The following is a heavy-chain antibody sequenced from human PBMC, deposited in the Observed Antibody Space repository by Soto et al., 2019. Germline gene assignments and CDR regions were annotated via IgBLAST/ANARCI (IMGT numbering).Heavy chain of an antibody. Sequence: GVSLRLSCAASGFTFSSYAMSWVRQAPGKGLEWVSAISGSGGSTYYADSVKGRFTISRDNSKNTLYLQMNSLRAEDTAVYYCAKLPLVGYCSGGSCYSPSWFDYWGQGTLVTVSS. CDR2: ISGSGGST. V-gene: IGHV3-23*01. CDR1: GFTFSSYA. D-gene: IGHD2-15*01. CDR3: AKLPLVGYCSGGSCYSPSWFDY. J-gene: IGHJ4*02.